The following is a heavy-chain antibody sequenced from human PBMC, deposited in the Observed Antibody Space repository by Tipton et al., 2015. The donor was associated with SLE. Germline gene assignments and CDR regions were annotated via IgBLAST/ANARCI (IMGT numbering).Heavy chain of an antibody. CDR1: GGSISSYY. D-gene: IGHD1-14*01. CDR2: IYYSGST. J-gene: IGHJ6*02. V-gene: IGHV4-59*08. CDR3: ARWENQNGMDV. Sequence: TLSLTCTVSGGSISSYYWSWIRQPPGKGLEWIGYIYYSGSTNYNPSLKSRVTISVDTSKNQFSLKLSSVTAADTAVYYCARWENQNGMDVWGQGTTVTVSS.